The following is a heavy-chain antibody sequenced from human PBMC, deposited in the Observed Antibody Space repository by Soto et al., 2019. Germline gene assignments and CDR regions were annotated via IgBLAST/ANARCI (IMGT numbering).Heavy chain of an antibody. CDR2: IIPIFGTA. V-gene: IGHV1-69*06. CDR1: GGTFSSYA. Sequence: QVQLVQSGAEVKKPGSSVKVSYKASGGTFSSYAISWVRQAPGQGLEWMGGIIPIFGTANYAQKFQGRVTITADKPTSTAYMELSRLRSADTAVYYCASVEQLVEHYYYGMDVWGQGTTVTVSS. J-gene: IGHJ6*02. CDR3: ASVEQLVEHYYYGMDV. D-gene: IGHD6-6*01.